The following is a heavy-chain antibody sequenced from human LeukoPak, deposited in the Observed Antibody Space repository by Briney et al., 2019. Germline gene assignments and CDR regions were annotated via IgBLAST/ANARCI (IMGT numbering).Heavy chain of an antibody. V-gene: IGHV4-4*02. CDR3: AREGGFYRPLDY. J-gene: IGHJ4*02. D-gene: IGHD1-26*01. Sequence: SETLSLTCGVSGGSVSSTNWWTWIRRPPGKGLEWIGEVHLDGRTNFNPSLKSRLTMSVDLSESHVSLKLTSVTGADTAVYYCAREGGFYRPLDYSGQGTLVTVSS. CDR2: VHLDGRT. CDR1: GGSVSSTNW.